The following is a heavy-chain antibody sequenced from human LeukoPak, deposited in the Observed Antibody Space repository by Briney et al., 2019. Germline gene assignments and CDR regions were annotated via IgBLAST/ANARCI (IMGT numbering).Heavy chain of an antibody. CDR2: ISAYNGNT. Sequence: ASVKVSCKASGYTFTGYYMHWVRQAPGQGLEWMGWISAYNGNTNYAQKLQGRVTMTTDTSTSTAYMELRSLRSDDTAVYYCARKIHRYYFDYWGQGTLVTVSS. CDR3: ARKIHRYYFDY. J-gene: IGHJ4*02. D-gene: IGHD5-18*01. V-gene: IGHV1-18*04. CDR1: GYTFTGYY.